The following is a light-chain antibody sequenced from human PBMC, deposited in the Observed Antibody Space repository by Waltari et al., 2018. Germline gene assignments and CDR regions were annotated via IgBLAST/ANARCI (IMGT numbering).Light chain of an antibody. V-gene: IGKV3-11*01. Sequence: EIVLTQSPATLSLSPGERATLSCRASQSISSHLAWYQQKPGQAPRLLVFDASNRATGIPARCSVAGSGTDFTLSITTLEPEDFAVYYCQHRSDWPWTFGQGTKVEFK. CDR2: DAS. CDR3: QHRSDWPWT. CDR1: QSISSH. J-gene: IGKJ1*01.